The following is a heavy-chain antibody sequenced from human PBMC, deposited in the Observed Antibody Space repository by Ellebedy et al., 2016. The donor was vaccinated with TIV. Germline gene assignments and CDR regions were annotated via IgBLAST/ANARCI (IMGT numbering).Heavy chain of an antibody. CDR2: ILHDASGV. J-gene: IGHJ4*02. CDR1: GFTFSHYA. CDR3: AKLKPSGYGDYNDVHSKWFDD. D-gene: IGHD4-17*01. Sequence: GESLKISCAASGFTFSHYALHWIRQTPGRGLEWVAIILHDASGVRYADSVKGRFAISRDNSKNTLYLQMNSLRAEDTAIYYCAKLKPSGYGDYNDVHSKWFDDWGQGALVTVSS. V-gene: IGHV3-30*02.